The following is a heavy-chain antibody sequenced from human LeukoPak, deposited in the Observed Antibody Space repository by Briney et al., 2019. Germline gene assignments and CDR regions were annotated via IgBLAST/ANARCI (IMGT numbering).Heavy chain of an antibody. CDR2: INWNSDSI. CDR1: GFTFDDYA. CDR3: AINGGGDSGYGNFDY. V-gene: IGHV3-9*01. Sequence: GGSLRLSCAVSGFTFDDYAMHWVRQVPGKSLGWVSGINWNSDSIGYADSVKGRFTTSRDNAKNSLYLQMNSLRAEDTAFYYCAINGGGDSGYGNFDYWGQGTLVTVSS. J-gene: IGHJ4*02. D-gene: IGHD5-12*01.